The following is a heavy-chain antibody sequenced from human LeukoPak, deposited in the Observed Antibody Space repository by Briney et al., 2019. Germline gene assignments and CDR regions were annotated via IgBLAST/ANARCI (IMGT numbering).Heavy chain of an antibody. CDR2: IDSTSRNI. J-gene: IGHJ3*01. V-gene: IGHV3-48*02. Sequence: PGGSLRLSCAASGFSFSEYAMNWVRQAPGKGLQWISYIDSTSRNIYYGDSVKGRFTVSRGNAKNSLHLQLNSLRDEDTALYYCAREDDAWGPNTFNVWGQGAMVTVSS. CDR1: GFSFSEYA. CDR3: AREDDAWGPNTFNV. D-gene: IGHD7-27*01.